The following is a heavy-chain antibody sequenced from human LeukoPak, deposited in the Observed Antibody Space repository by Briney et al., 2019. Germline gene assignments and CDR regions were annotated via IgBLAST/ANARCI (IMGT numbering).Heavy chain of an antibody. V-gene: IGHV3-7*04. D-gene: IGHD3-3*01. CDR2: IKEDGSKK. Sequence: GGSLRLSCAASGFTFSSYWMSWVRQAPGKGLEWVAYIKEDGSKKYYVDSVKGRFTISRDNAKNSLYLQMNSLRAEDTAVYYCARGGDVLRFLEWSGNNWFDPWGQGTLVTVSA. CDR1: GFTFSSYW. CDR3: ARGGDVLRFLEWSGNNWFDP. J-gene: IGHJ5*02.